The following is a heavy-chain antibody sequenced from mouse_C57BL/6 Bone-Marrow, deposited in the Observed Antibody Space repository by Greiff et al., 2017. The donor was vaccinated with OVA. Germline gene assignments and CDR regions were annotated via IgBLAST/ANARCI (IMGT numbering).Heavy chain of an antibody. D-gene: IGHD1-1*01. V-gene: IGHV1-50*01. Sequence: VQLQQPGAELVKPGASVKLSCKASGYTFTSYWMQWVKQRPGQGLEWIGEIDPSDSYTNYNQKFKGKATLTVDTSSSTAYMQLSSLTSEDTAVYYCAGGSSYGYWGQGTTLTVSS. CDR2: IDPSDSYT. CDR3: AGGSSYGY. J-gene: IGHJ2*01. CDR1: GYTFTSYW.